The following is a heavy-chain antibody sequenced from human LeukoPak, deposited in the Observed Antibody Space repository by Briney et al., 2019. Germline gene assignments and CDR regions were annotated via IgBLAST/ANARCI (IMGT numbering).Heavy chain of an antibody. D-gene: IGHD3-3*01. V-gene: IGHV1-2*02. CDR1: GYTFTDSY. J-gene: IGHJ4*02. CDR3: ARGRGMGFLEWLLLDS. CDR2: INLYTGGT. Sequence: GASVKVSCKASGYTFTDSYMRWGRQAPGHGREWMGWINLYTGGTDYAHKFQGRVTMTSDTSISTAYMALSRLRSDDTAIFYCARGRGMGFLEWLLLDSWGQGTLVTVSS.